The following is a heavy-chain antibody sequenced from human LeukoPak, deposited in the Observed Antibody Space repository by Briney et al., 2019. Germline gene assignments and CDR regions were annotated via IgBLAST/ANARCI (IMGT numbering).Heavy chain of an antibody. CDR2: IYTSGST. Sequence: PSETLSLTCTVSGGSISSGSYYWSWIRQPAGKGLEWIGRIYTSGSTNYNPSLKSRVTISVDTSKNQFSLKLNSVTAADTAVYYCARGKGYCTSTSCGYCSGGSCYAIYYYYYMDVWGKGTTVTVSS. J-gene: IGHJ6*03. D-gene: IGHD2-2*01. CDR3: ARGKGYCTSTSCGYCSGGSCYAIYYYYYMDV. CDR1: GGSISSGSYY. V-gene: IGHV4-61*02.